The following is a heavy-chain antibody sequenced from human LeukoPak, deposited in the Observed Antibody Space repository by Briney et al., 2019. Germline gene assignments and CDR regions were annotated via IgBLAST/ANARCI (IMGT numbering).Heavy chain of an antibody. CDR1: GGTFSSYA. V-gene: IGHV1-69*05. Sequence: SVKVSCKTSGGTFSSYAITWVRQAPGQGLEWVGNIIPVFRTANYAHKFQGRVTLTTDKFTSTAYMELSSLRSEDTAVYYCARATYCGGDCYEDWGQGTLVTVSS. D-gene: IGHD2-21*02. J-gene: IGHJ4*02. CDR2: IIPVFRTA. CDR3: ARATYCGGDCYED.